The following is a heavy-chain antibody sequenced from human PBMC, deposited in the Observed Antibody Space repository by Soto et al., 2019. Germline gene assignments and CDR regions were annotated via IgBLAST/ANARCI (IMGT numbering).Heavy chain of an antibody. CDR3: ARGGRDGFIRSAFDI. CDR2: IIPIFGTA. Sequence: SVKVSCKASGGTFSSYAISWVRQAPGQGLEWMGGIIPIFGTANYAQKFQGRVTITADESTSTAYMELSSLRSEDTAVYYCARGGRDGFIRSAFDIWGQGTMVTVSS. V-gene: IGHV1-69*13. CDR1: GGTFSSYA. D-gene: IGHD2-15*01. J-gene: IGHJ3*02.